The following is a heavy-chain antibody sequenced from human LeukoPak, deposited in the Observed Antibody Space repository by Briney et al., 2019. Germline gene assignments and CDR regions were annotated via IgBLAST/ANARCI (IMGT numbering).Heavy chain of an antibody. CDR2: INRDGSTT. V-gene: IGHV3-74*03. D-gene: IGHD2-21*01. CDR3: AASIPPAS. Sequence: GGSLRLSCAASGFTFSSYAMSWVRQAPGKGLVWVSRINRDGSTTKYADSVKGRFTVSRDNAKNTLYLQMNSLRAEDTAVYYCAASIPPASWGQGTLVTVSS. CDR1: GFTFSSYA. J-gene: IGHJ5*02.